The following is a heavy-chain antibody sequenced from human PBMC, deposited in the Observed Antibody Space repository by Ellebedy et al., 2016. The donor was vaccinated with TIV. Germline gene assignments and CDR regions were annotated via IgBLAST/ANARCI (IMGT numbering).Heavy chain of an antibody. CDR1: GFTFSSYS. J-gene: IGHJ4*02. D-gene: IGHD2-2*01. V-gene: IGHV3-21*01. CDR3: ARDGGPAMAPFDY. CDR2: ISSSSSYI. Sequence: GESLKISXAASGFTFSSYSMNWVRQAPGKGLEWVSSISSSSSYIYYADSVKGRFTISRDNAKNSLYLQMNSLRAEDTAVYYCARDGGPAMAPFDYWGQGTLVTVSS.